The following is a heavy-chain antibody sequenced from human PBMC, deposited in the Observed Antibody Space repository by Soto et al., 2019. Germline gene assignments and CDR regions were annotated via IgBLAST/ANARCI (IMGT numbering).Heavy chain of an antibody. D-gene: IGHD6-19*01. CDR1: GFTFSSYS. J-gene: IGHJ6*02. CDR2: ISSSSSYI. CDR3: ARERIAVSDDYYYYGMDV. Sequence: GSLRLSCAASGFTFSSYSMNWVRQAPGKGLEWVSSISSSSSYIYYADSVKGRFTISRDNAKNSLYLQMNSLRAEDTAVYYCARERIAVSDDYYYYGMDVWGQGTTVTVSS. V-gene: IGHV3-21*01.